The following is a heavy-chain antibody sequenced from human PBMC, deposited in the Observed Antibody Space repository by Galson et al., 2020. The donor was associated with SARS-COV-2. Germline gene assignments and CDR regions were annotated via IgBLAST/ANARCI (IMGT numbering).Heavy chain of an antibody. D-gene: IGHD1-1*01. V-gene: IGHV1-2*04. CDR2: INPNSGGT. CDR1: GYTFTGYY. J-gene: IGHJ3*02. Sequence: KISCKASGYTFTGYYIQWVRQAPGQGLEWMGWINPNSGGTTYAQNFQDWVTMTRDTSISTAYMEMSRLRSDDTAVYYCARDNDHDAFDIWGQGTMVTVSS. CDR3: ARDNDHDAFDI.